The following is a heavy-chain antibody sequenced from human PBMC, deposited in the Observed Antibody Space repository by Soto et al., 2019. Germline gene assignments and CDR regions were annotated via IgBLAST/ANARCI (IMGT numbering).Heavy chain of an antibody. CDR2: INQDATRQ. V-gene: IGHV3-7*03. CDR1: GFTFSSYW. Sequence: EVQLVESGGGLVQPGGTLRLSCAASGFTFSSYWMSWVRQAPGRGLEWVANINQDATRQSYVDSVEGRFSISRDNAKNSVYLQMNNLRDDDTAVYYCARVGLFDGNKPITLEFWGQGTLVTVSS. CDR3: ARVGLFDGNKPITLEF. J-gene: IGHJ4*02. D-gene: IGHD3-10*01.